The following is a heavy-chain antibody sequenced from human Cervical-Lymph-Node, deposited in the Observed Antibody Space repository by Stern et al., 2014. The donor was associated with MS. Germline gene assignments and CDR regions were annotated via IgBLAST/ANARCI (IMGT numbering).Heavy chain of an antibody. CDR3: AREDMTTVTIE. CDR1: GYTFTSYY. D-gene: IGHD4-17*01. Sequence: VQLEESGAEVKKPGASGKVSCKASGYTFTSYYMHWVRQAPGQGLEWMGIINPSGGSTSYAQKFQGRVTMTRDTSTSTVYMELSSLRSEDTAVYYCAREDMTTVTIEWGQGTLVTVSS. V-gene: IGHV1-46*01. CDR2: INPSGGST. J-gene: IGHJ4*02.